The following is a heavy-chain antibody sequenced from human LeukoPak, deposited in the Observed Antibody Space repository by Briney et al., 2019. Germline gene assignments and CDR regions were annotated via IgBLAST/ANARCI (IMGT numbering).Heavy chain of an antibody. CDR3: ARDTGSGSYYPYYYYYGMDV. J-gene: IGHJ6*02. CDR2: ISAYNGNT. V-gene: IGHV1-18*01. Sequence: PGASVKVSCKASGYTFTSYGISWVRQAPGQGLEWMGWISAYNGNTNYAQKLQGRVTMTTDTSTSTAYMELRSLRSDDTAVYYCARDTGSGSYYPYYYYYGMDVWGQGTTVTVSS. D-gene: IGHD3-10*01. CDR1: GYTFTSYG.